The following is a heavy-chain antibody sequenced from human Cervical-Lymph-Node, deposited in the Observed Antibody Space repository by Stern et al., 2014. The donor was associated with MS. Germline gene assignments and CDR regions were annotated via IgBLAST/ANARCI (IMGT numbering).Heavy chain of an antibody. CDR2: IWYDGSHK. J-gene: IGHJ4*02. CDR1: GFTFSSHG. V-gene: IGHV3-33*03. CDR3: AKTILTGYWYYLDY. D-gene: IGHD3-9*01. Sequence: VQLVESVGGVVQPGGSLRLSCVASGFTFSSHGMHWVRQAPGEGLECVAGIWYDGSHKYSSEGAKGRFSISRDKSTNTLYLQMNSLRVEDTGIYYCAKTILTGYWYYLDYWGQGTLVTVSS.